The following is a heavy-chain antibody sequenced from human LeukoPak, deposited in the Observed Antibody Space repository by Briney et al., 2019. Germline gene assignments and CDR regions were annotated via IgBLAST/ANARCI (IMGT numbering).Heavy chain of an antibody. Sequence: GGSLRLSCAASGFTFSSYSMNWVRQAPGKGLEWVSAISGSGGSTYYADSVKGRFTISRDNSKNTLYLQMNSLRAEDTAVYYCAKGPWDVMGYSSSWYEARNPLLYWGQGTLVTVSS. CDR1: GFTFSSYS. CDR3: AKGPWDVMGYSSSWYEARNPLLY. V-gene: IGHV3-23*01. J-gene: IGHJ4*02. D-gene: IGHD6-13*01. CDR2: ISGSGGST.